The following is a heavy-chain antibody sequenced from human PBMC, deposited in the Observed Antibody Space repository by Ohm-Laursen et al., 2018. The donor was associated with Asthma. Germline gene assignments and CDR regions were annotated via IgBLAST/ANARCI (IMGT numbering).Heavy chain of an antibody. Sequence: SLRLSCAASGYTFSRYSIHWVRQIPGKGLEWVASISTASTFIYYADSVWGRFTNSRDNAKNSLYLQMSNLRAEDTAVYYCAREWGGMDVWGPGTTVTVSS. CDR2: ISTASTFI. D-gene: IGHD1-26*01. CDR1: GYTFSRYS. J-gene: IGHJ6*02. V-gene: IGHV3-21*01. CDR3: AREWGGMDV.